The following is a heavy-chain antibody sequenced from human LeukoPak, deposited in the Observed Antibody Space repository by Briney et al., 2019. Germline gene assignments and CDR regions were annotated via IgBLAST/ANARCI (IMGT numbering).Heavy chain of an antibody. CDR2: ISSNGGST. CDR1: GFTISSYA. Sequence: PGGSLRLSCSASGFTISSYAMHWVRQAPGKGLEYVSAISSNGGSTYYADSVKGRFTISRDNSKNTLYLQMSSLRAEDTAVYYCAKDQSSSWWEFDYWGQGTLVTVSS. CDR3: AKDQSSSWWEFDY. V-gene: IGHV3-64D*06. J-gene: IGHJ4*02. D-gene: IGHD6-13*01.